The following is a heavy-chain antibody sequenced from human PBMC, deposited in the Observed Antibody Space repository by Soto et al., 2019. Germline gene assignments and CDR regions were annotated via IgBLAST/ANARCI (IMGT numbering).Heavy chain of an antibody. CDR3: AKGLALMADH. D-gene: IGHD2-21*01. J-gene: IGHJ4*02. CDR1: GFSFNTYV. V-gene: IGHV3-30*18. CDR2: ILYDGSKE. Sequence: GGSLRLSCTDSGFSFNTYVMDWVRQAPGKGLEWVARILYDGSKEYYADPVKGRFTISRDNSKNTLYLQMDRLRVEDTAVYFCAKGLALMADHWGQGTPVTGS.